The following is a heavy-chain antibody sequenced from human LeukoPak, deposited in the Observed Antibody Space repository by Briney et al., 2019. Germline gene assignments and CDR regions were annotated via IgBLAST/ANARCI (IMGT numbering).Heavy chain of an antibody. D-gene: IGHD3-22*01. J-gene: IGHJ4*02. CDR3: ARDDDSSGYSSY. Sequence: GGSLRLSCAASGFTVSSNYMSWVRQAPGKGLEWVSVIYSGGSTYYADSVKGRFTISRDNSKNTLYLQMNSLRAEDTAVYYCARDDDSSGYSSYWGQGTLVTVSS. CDR2: IYSGGST. V-gene: IGHV3-66*01. CDR1: GFTVSSNY.